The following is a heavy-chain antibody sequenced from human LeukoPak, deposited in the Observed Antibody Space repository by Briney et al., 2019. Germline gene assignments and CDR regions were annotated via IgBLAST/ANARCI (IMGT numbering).Heavy chain of an antibody. J-gene: IGHJ5*02. V-gene: IGHV4-34*01. CDR1: GESFSGYY. CDR2: INHSGST. CDR3: ARDRVPAGTTREHNWFDP. D-gene: IGHD2-2*01. Sequence: KSSETLSLTCAVYGESFSGYYWSWIRQPPGKGLEWIGEINHSGSTNYNPSLKSRVTVSVDTSKNQFSLKLSSVTAADTAVYYCARDRVPAGTTREHNWFDPWGQGTLVTVSS.